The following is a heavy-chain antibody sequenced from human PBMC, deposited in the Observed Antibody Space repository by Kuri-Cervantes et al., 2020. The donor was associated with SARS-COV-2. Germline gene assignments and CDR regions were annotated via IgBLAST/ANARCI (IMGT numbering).Heavy chain of an antibody. D-gene: IGHD6-19*01. CDR2: IKQDGSEK. CDR1: GFPFSSYW. Sequence: GEALKISCAASGFPFSSYWMSLVRQAPGKGLDWVANIKQDGSEKYYVDSVKGRFTISRDNAKNSLYLQMNSLRAEDTAVYYCARIPGYSSGWLAFDIWGQGTMVTVSS. V-gene: IGHV3-7*04. J-gene: IGHJ3*02. CDR3: ARIPGYSSGWLAFDI.